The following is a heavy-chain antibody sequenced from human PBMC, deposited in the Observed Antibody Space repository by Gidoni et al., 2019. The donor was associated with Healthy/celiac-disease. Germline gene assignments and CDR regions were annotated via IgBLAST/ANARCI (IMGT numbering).Heavy chain of an antibody. CDR2: IYCSGST. Sequence: QLQLQASGPGLVKPSETLSLPCTASGGSISSSSYYWGWIRQPPGKGLEWIGSIYCSGSTYYNPYLKSLVTISVDTSKNQFSLKLISVTAADTAVYYWARRRSQLWLIYGMDVWGQGTTVTVSS. CDR1: GGSISSSSYY. V-gene: IGHV4-39*01. D-gene: IGHD5-18*01. CDR3: ARRRSQLWLIYGMDV. J-gene: IGHJ6*02.